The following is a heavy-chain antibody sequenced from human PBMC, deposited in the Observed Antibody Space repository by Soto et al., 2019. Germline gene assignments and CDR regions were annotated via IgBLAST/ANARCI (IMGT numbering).Heavy chain of an antibody. CDR3: AREGRVTPSFYYGMDV. J-gene: IGHJ6*02. V-gene: IGHV1-46*01. CDR1: GYTFTSYY. D-gene: IGHD2-2*01. Sequence: QVQLVQSGAEVKKPGASVKVSCKASGYTFTSYYMHWVRQAPEQGLEWMGIINPSGGSTSYAQKFQGRVTMTRDTSTSTVYMELSSLRSEDTAVYYCAREGRVTPSFYYGMDVWGQGTTVTVSS. CDR2: INPSGGST.